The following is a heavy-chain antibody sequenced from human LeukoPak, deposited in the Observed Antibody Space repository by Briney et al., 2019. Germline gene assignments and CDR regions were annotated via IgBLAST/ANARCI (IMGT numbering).Heavy chain of an antibody. CDR2: TYYRSKWYN. CDR3: TRQYSSSWYVDY. D-gene: IGHD6-13*01. V-gene: IGHV6-1*01. CDR1: GDSVPSNSAA. J-gene: IGHJ4*02. Sequence: SQTLSLTCAISGDSVPSNSAAWNWIRQSPSRGLEWLGRTYYRSKWYNDYAVSLKSRVTINADTSKNQFSLQLNSVTPEDTAVYYCTRQYSSSWYVDYWGRGTLVTVSS.